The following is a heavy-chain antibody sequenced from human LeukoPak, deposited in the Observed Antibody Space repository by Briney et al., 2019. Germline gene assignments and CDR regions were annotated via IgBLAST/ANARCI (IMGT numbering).Heavy chain of an antibody. V-gene: IGHV1-69*01. Sequence: SVNVSCKASGGTFSSYAISWVRQAPGQGLEWMGGIIPIFGTANYAQKFQGRVTITADESTSTAYMELSSLRSEDTAVYYCARGNYRFGELFSARAFDIWGQGTMVTVSS. CDR3: ARGNYRFGELFSARAFDI. CDR2: IIPIFGTA. D-gene: IGHD3-10*01. J-gene: IGHJ3*02. CDR1: GGTFSSYA.